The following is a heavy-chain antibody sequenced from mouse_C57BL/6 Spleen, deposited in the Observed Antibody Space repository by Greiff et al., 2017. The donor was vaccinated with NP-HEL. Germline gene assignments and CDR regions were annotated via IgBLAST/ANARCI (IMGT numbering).Heavy chain of an antibody. Sequence: QVQLQQPGAELVRPGSSVKLSCKASGYTFTSYWMHWVKQRPIQGLEWIGNIDPSDSETHYNQKFKDKATLAVDKSSSTAYMQLSSLTSEDSAVYYCARGVGLYFDYWGQGTTLTVSS. J-gene: IGHJ2*01. CDR2: IDPSDSET. CDR1: GYTFTSYW. D-gene: IGHD1-1*02. CDR3: ARGVGLYFDY. V-gene: IGHV1-52*01.